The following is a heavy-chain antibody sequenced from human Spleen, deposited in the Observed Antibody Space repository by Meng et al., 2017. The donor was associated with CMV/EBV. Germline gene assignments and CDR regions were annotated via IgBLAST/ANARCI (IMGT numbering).Heavy chain of an antibody. CDR1: GCNCGRYT. D-gene: IGHD5-24*01. V-gene: IGHV3-21*01. CDR3: ARDGYNYRPFDY. Sequence: AASGCNCGRYTMNWVRQAPGKEREWVSSINSASSYMYYAGSVKGRFTISRENAKNSLFLQMNSLRAEDTAGYYCARDGYNYRPFDYWGQGALVTVSS. CDR2: INSASSYM. J-gene: IGHJ4*02.